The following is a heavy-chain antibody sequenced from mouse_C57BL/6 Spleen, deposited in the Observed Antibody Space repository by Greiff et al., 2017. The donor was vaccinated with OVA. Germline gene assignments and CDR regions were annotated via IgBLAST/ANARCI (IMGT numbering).Heavy chain of an antibody. D-gene: IGHD1-1*01. J-gene: IGHJ3*01. CDR3: ARELLSWFAY. V-gene: IGHV1-82*01. CDR2: IYPGDGDT. Sequence: VQLVESGPELVKPGASVKISCKASGYAFSSSWMNWVKQRPGKGLEWIGRIYPGDGDTNYNGKFKGKATLTADKSSSTAYMQLSSLTSEDSAVYFCARELLSWFAYWGQGTLVTVSA. CDR1: GYAFSSSW.